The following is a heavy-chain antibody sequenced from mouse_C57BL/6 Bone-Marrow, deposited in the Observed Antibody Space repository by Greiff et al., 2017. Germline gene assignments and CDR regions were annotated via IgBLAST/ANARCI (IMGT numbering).Heavy chain of an antibody. CDR1: GYTFTSYW. V-gene: IGHV1-52*01. CDR3: ARKGGYYFDY. J-gene: IGHJ2*01. Sequence: QVQLQQPGAELVRPGSSVKLSCKASGYTFTSYWMHWVKQRPIQGLEWIGNIDPSDSETHYNQKFKDKATLTGDKSSSTAYMQLSSLTSEDSAVYYCARKGGYYFDYGGQGTTLTVSS. CDR2: IDPSDSET.